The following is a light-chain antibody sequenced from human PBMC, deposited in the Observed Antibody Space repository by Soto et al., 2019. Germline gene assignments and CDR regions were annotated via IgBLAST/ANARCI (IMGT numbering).Light chain of an antibody. CDR1: PSVNSNY. Sequence: EIVLPQAPGTLSLSPGERATLSCRASPSVNSNYLDWSQQKPGKGPRLLMYGASSRATGIPDRFSGSGSATDFTLTISRLEPEDFAGYYGQQYDNSPRTFGQGTKVEI. CDR3: QQYDNSPRT. V-gene: IGKV3-20*01. J-gene: IGKJ1*01. CDR2: GAS.